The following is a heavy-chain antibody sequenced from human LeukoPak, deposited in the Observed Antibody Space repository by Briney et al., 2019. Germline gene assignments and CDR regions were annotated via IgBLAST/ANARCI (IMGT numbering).Heavy chain of an antibody. D-gene: IGHD6-13*01. Sequence: SETLSLTCTVSGGSISYYYWSWLRQPPGKGLELIGYIYYSGSTNYNPSLKSRVTISVDTSKNQFSLKLTSVTAADTAVYYCARGREYSSSWYALGYWGQGTLVTVSS. CDR2: IYYSGST. CDR1: GGSISYYY. J-gene: IGHJ4*02. V-gene: IGHV4-59*01. CDR3: ARGREYSSSWYALGY.